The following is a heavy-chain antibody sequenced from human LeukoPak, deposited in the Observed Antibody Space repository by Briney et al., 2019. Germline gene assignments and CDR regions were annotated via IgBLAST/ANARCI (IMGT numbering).Heavy chain of an antibody. D-gene: IGHD2-2*01. CDR3: ARADCSSTSCYEGV. J-gene: IGHJ6*01. CDR1: GGSISSYY. Sequence: PSETLSLTCTVSGGSISSYYWSWIRQPAGKGLEWIGRLYTSGGTNYNPSLKSRVTMSVDTSKNQFSLKLSSVTAADTAVYYCARADCSSTSCYEGVWGQGTTVTVSS. CDR2: LYTSGGT. V-gene: IGHV4-4*07.